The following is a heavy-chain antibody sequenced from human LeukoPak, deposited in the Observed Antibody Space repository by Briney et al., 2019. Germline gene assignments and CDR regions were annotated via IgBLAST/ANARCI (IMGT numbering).Heavy chain of an antibody. CDR3: ARHGVSSYYYDSTAFDI. CDR1: DGSISSYY. D-gene: IGHD3-22*01. Sequence: SETLSLTCTVSDGSISSYYWSWIRQPPGKGLEWIGYIYYSGSTNYNPSLKSRVTISVDTSKNQFSLKLSSVTAADTAVYYCARHGVSSYYYDSTAFDIWGQGTMLTVSS. V-gene: IGHV4-59*08. CDR2: IYYSGST. J-gene: IGHJ3*02.